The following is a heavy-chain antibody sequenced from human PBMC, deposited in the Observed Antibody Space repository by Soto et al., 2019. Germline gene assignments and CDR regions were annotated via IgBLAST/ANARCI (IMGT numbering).Heavy chain of an antibody. CDR2: ISYDGSNK. V-gene: IGHV3-30-3*01. J-gene: IGHJ4*02. Sequence: QVQLVESGGGVVQPGRSLRLSCAASGFTFSSYAMHWVRQAPGKGLERVAVISYDGSNKYYADSVKGRFTISRDNSKNRLYLQVNSLRAADTAVYYCARLWGVEMATTDYWGQGTLVTVSS. CDR3: ARLWGVEMATTDY. D-gene: IGHD3-10*01. CDR1: GFTFSSYA.